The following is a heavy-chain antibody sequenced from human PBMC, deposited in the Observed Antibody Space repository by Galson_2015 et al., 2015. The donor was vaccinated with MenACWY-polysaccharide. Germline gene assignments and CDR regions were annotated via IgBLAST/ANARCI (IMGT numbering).Heavy chain of an antibody. CDR3: ARPGYCSSTICTGHMDV. CDR2: IDFRGRT. J-gene: IGHJ6*02. V-gene: IGHV4-34*01. CDR1: GASFSNYY. D-gene: IGHD2-2*01. Sequence: SETLSLTCAVYGASFSNYYWNWIRQAPGKGLEWIGEIDFRGRTRYNPSLKSRVTISVDTSKNQFSLHVRSVTAADTAGYFCARPGYCSSTICTGHMDVWGQGTTVTVSS.